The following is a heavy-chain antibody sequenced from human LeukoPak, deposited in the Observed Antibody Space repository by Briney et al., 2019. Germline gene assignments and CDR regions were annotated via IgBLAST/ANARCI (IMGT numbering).Heavy chain of an antibody. CDR1: GFTFSSYG. Sequence: GGSLRLSCAASGFTFSSYGMHWVRQAPGKGLEWVAVISYDGSNKYYADSVKGRFTISRDNSKNTLYLQMNSLRAEDTAVYYCAKDLEHSSTSPDYWGQGTLVTVSS. J-gene: IGHJ4*02. CDR3: AKDLEHSSTSPDY. V-gene: IGHV3-30*18. CDR2: ISYDGSNK. D-gene: IGHD2-2*01.